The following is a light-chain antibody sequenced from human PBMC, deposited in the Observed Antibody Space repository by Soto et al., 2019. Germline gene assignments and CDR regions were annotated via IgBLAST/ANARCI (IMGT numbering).Light chain of an antibody. J-gene: IGKJ1*01. Sequence: IVMSQSPATLSVSPGEKATLSCTPGSSVSSSWSWYQQKPGEAPRQLIYGASTRATGIPARFSGSGSGTEFTLTISSLQSEDFAVYYCQQYNNWPPWTFGQGTKVDIK. V-gene: IGKV3-15*01. CDR2: GAS. CDR1: SSVSSS. CDR3: QQYNNWPPWT.